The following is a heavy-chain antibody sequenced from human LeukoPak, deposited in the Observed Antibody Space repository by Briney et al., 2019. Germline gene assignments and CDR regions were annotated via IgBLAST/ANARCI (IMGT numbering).Heavy chain of an antibody. CDR3: ARHLYSSSWYIYYYGMDV. CDR2: IYHSGST. D-gene: IGHD6-13*01. V-gene: IGHV4-30-2*01. J-gene: IGHJ6*02. CDR1: GGSISSGGYS. Sequence: SQTLSLTCAVSGGSISSGGYSWSWIRQPPGKGLEWIGYIYHSGSTYYNPSLKSRVTISVDRSKNQFSLKLSSVTAADTAVYYCARHLYSSSWYIYYYGMDVWGQGTTVTVSS.